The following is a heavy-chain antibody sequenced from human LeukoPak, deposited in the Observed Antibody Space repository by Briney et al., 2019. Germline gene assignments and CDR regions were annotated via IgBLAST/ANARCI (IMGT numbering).Heavy chain of an antibody. CDR3: AKGLKYYYDSSPSPGMY. CDR2: ISGSGGST. V-gene: IGHV3-23*01. J-gene: IGHJ4*02. Sequence: ASETLSLTCTVSGGSISSSSYYWGWIRQPPGKGLEWVSAISGSGGSTYYANSVKGRFTISRDNSKNTLYLQMNSLRAEDTAVYYCAKGLKYYYDSSPSPGMYWGQGTLVTVSS. CDR1: GGSISSSSYY. D-gene: IGHD3-22*01.